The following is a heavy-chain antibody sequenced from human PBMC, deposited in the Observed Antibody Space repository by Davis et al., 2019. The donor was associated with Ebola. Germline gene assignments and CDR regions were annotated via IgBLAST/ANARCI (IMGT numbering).Heavy chain of an antibody. CDR2: ISTYTGHT. CDR1: GYTFTNHG. Sequence: ASVKVSCKASGYTFTNHGFSWVRQAPGQGLEWMGWISTYTGHTNYAEKLQDRLILTTDTSTNTAYMELRSLRADDTAVYYCARDPHRPHYYDGGRPFDYWGQGTLITVSS. V-gene: IGHV1-18*01. J-gene: IGHJ4*02. D-gene: IGHD3-10*01. CDR3: ARDPHRPHYYDGGRPFDY.